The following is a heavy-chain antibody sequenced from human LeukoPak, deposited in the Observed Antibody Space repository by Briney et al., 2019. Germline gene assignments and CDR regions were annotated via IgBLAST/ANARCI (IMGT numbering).Heavy chain of an antibody. D-gene: IGHD3-10*01. CDR3: ARERITMVRGVITN. J-gene: IGHJ4*02. V-gene: IGHV4-34*01. CDR1: GGSFSGYY. CDR2: INHSGST. Sequence: PSETLSLTCAVYGGSFSGYYWSWIRQPPGKGLEWIGEINHSGSTNYNPSLKSRVTISVDTSKNQFSLKLSSMTAADTAVYYCARERITMVRGVITNWGQGTLVTVSS.